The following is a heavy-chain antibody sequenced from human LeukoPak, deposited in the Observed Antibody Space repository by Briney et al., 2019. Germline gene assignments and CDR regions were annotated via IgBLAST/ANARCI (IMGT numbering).Heavy chain of an antibody. Sequence: SETLSLTCTVSGGSISSRDYCWSWLRQHPVKGLEWICYFYYSGSTYYNPSLKSRVTTSVDTTKNQLSLKLSSVTAADTAVYYCATTVLGCYLDYWGQGTLVTVSS. CDR1: GGSISSRDYC. CDR3: ATTVLGCYLDY. D-gene: IGHD3-16*02. J-gene: IGHJ4*02. V-gene: IGHV4-31*03. CDR2: FYYSGST.